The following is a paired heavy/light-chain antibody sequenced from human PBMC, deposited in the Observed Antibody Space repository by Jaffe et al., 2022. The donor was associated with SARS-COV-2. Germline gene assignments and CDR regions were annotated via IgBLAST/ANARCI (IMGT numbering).Light chain of an antibody. J-gene: IGLJ3*02. CDR1: TGAVTSAYY. CDR2: STS. V-gene: IGLV7-43*01. CDR3: LLYYGGAWV. Sequence: QTVVTQEPSLTVSPGGTVTLTCASSTGAVTSAYYANWFQKKPGQAPRALIHSTSNKHSWTPARFSGSLLGGKAALTLSGVQPEDEAEYYCLLYYGGAWVFGGGTKLTVL.
Heavy chain of an antibody. J-gene: IGHJ4*02. CDR3: ARAGRNYDKSGYTNVDQ. Sequence: EVQLVESGGGLVQPGGSLRLSCAASGFTFSDYWMHWVRQAPGKGLVWVSRLNSDGSDTTYADSVRGRFTVSRDNAENTLYLQMNSLRAEDTAVYYCARAGRNYDKSGYTNVDQWGQGTLVTVSS. D-gene: IGHD3-22*01. V-gene: IGHV3-74*01. CDR1: GFTFSDYW. CDR2: LNSDGSDT.